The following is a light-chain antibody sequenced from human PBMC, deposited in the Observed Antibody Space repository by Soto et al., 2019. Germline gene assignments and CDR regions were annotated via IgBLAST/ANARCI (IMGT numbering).Light chain of an antibody. Sequence: DIQMTQSPSTLSGSVGDRVTITCRASQTISSWLAWYQQKPGKAPKLLIYKASTLKSGVPSRFSGSGSGTEFTLTISSLQSEDFAVYYCQQYNNWLREALTFGGGTKVDIK. CDR1: QTISSW. V-gene: IGKV1-5*03. CDR2: KAS. CDR3: QQYNNWLREALT. J-gene: IGKJ4*01.